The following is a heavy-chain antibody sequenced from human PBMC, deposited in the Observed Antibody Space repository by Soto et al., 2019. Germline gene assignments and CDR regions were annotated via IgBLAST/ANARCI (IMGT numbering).Heavy chain of an antibody. J-gene: IGHJ4*02. V-gene: IGHV1-18*01. CDR3: ARDLAAAGRFDY. Sequence: QVQLVQSGAEVKKPGASVKVSCKASGYTFTNYAFSWVRQAPGQGLEWRGWISAYNGNTNYPQKLQGRVTMTTDTTTSTAYMELRSLRSDDTAVYYCARDLAAAGRFDYWGQGTLVTVSS. CDR1: GYTFTNYA. CDR2: ISAYNGNT. D-gene: IGHD6-13*01.